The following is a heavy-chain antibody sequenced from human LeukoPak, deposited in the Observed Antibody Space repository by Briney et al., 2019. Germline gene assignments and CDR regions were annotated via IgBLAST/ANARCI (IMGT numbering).Heavy chain of an antibody. Sequence: GGSLRLSCAASGFTVSSNYMSWVRQAPGKGLEWVSVIYSGGSTYYADSVKGRFTISRDNSKNTLYLQMNSLRAEDTAVYYCARDLSGNYVSDYWGQGTLVTVSS. D-gene: IGHD1-26*01. J-gene: IGHJ4*02. CDR2: IYSGGST. V-gene: IGHV3-66*01. CDR3: ARDLSGNYVSDY. CDR1: GFTVSSNY.